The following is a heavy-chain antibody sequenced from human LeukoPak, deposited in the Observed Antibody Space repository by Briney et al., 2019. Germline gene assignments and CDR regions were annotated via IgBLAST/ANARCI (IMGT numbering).Heavy chain of an antibody. Sequence: SGGSLRLSCEASGFTFSSYAMTWVRQAPGKGLEWVSVISGAGGSTYYADSVKGRFTISRDNSKNTLHLQMNSLRAEDTAVYYCAKDRRIQLWLGFDYWGQGTLVTVSS. CDR3: AKDRRIQLWLGFDY. D-gene: IGHD5-18*01. J-gene: IGHJ4*02. V-gene: IGHV3-23*01. CDR1: GFTFSSYA. CDR2: ISGAGGST.